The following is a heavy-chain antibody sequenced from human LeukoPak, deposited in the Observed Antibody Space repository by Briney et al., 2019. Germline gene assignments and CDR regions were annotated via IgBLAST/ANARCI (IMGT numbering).Heavy chain of an antibody. CDR3: ARVYYRAGYSGYDLDY. D-gene: IGHD5-12*01. J-gene: IGHJ4*02. CDR2: IDTDERST. CDR1: GFTLSSYW. Sequence: GGSLRLSCAASGFTLSSYWMHWVRQVPGKGLVWVSRIDTDERSTNYADSVKGRFTIFRDNARNTLYLQMNSLRAEDTAVYYCARVYYRAGYSGYDLDYWGQGTLVTVSS. V-gene: IGHV3-74*01.